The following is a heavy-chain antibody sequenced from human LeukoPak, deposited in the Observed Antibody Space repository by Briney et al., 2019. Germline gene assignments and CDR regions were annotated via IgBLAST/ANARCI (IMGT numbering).Heavy chain of an antibody. CDR2: INPNSGGT. Sequence: ASVKVSCKASGYTFTGYYMHWVRQAPGQGLEWMGWINPNSGGTNYAQKFQGRVTMTRDTSISTAYMELSRLGSDDTAVYYCARLMRYYDFWSGDYYGMDVWGQGTTVTVAS. D-gene: IGHD3-3*01. CDR3: ARLMRYYDFWSGDYYGMDV. CDR1: GYTFTGYY. J-gene: IGHJ6*02. V-gene: IGHV1-2*02.